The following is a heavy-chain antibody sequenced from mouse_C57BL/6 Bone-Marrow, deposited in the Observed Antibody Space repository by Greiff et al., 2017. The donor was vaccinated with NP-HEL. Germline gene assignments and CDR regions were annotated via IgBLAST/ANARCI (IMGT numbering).Heavy chain of an antibody. CDR2: ISNLAYSI. D-gene: IGHD1-1*01. Sequence: EVNLVESGGGLVQPGGSLKLSCAASGFTFSDYGMAWVRQAPRKGPEWVAFISNLAYSIYYADTVTGRFTISRENAKNTLYLEMSSLRSEDTAMYYCARHPPIYYYGSSYAMDYWGQGTSVTVSS. CDR3: ARHPPIYYYGSSYAMDY. CDR1: GFTFSDYG. J-gene: IGHJ4*01. V-gene: IGHV5-15*01.